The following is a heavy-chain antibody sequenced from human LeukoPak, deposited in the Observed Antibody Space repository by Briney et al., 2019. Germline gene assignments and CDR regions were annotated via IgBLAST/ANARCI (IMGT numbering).Heavy chain of an antibody. Sequence: PGGSLRLSCAASGLTFSSYWMHWVRQAPGKGLVWVSRINDDETVTNYADSVKGRFTISRDNAKNTLYLQMNSLRAEDTAVYFCARDLGSGGSCYRNWGQGTLVTVSS. CDR1: GLTFSSYW. CDR2: INDDETVT. D-gene: IGHD2-15*01. V-gene: IGHV3-74*01. CDR3: ARDLGSGGSCYRN. J-gene: IGHJ4*02.